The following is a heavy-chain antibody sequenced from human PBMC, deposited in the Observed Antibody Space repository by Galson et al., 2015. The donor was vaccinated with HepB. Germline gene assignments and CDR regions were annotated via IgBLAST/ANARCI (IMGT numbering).Heavy chain of an antibody. CDR2: VYHSGST. D-gene: IGHD3-10*01. CDR1: GYSISSGYY. CDR3: ARAGVYGSETYYAAYYFDY. V-gene: IGHV4-38-2*02. J-gene: IGHJ4*02. Sequence: ETLSLTCSVSGYSISSGYYWAWIRQPPGKGLEWIGSVYHSGSTYYSPSLKSRVTISVDTSKNQFSLKLTSVSAADTAVYYCARAGVYGSETYYAAYYFDYWGQGTLVTVSS.